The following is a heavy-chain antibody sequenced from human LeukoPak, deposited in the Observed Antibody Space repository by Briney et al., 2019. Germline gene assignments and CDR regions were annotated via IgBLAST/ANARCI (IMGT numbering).Heavy chain of an antibody. CDR1: GGSFSGYY. CDR3: GQPSVAADPVGIAGVRRGYLNY. CDR2: INHSGST. V-gene: IGHV4-34*01. J-gene: IGHJ4*02. D-gene: IGHD6-13*01. Sequence: PSDTLSLTCAVYGGSFSGYYWSWIRQPPGKGLEWIGEINHSGSTNYNPSLKSRVTLSVDTSKNQFSLKLTSVTAADTAVNARGQPSVAADPVGIAGVRRGYLNYWGQGTLVTVSS.